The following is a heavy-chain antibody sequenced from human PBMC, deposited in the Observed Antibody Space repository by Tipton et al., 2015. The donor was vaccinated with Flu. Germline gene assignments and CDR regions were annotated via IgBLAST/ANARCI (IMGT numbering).Heavy chain of an antibody. D-gene: IGHD2-21*01. CDR3: AVFKNPGH. Sequence: SLRLSCAVSGFTFSDYGMHWVRQAPGKGLEWVANINEDGSTTYYVDSVKGRFTISRDNARNSVSLQMNSLRAEDTALYYCAVFKNPGHWGQGTLVTVSS. J-gene: IGHJ4*02. CDR1: GFTFSDYG. CDR2: INEDGSTT. V-gene: IGHV3-7*01.